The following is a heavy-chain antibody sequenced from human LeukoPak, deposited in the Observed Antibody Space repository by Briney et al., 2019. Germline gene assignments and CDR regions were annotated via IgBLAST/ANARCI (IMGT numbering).Heavy chain of an antibody. J-gene: IGHJ5*02. V-gene: IGHV4-39*01. Sequence: SETLSLTCTVSGGSISSSSYYWGWIRQPPGKGLEWIGSIYYSGSTYYNPSLKSRVTRSVDTSKNQFSLKLSSVTAADTAVYYCPSGIAVAGTRPNWFDPWGQGTLVTVSS. CDR2: IYYSGST. D-gene: IGHD6-19*01. CDR3: PSGIAVAGTRPNWFDP. CDR1: GGSISSSSYY.